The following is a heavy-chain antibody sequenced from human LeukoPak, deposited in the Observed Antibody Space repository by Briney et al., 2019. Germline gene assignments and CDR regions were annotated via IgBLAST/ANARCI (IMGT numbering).Heavy chain of an antibody. CDR2: ISGSADNT. Sequence: GGSLRLSCVASGFIFDNYALSWVRQAPGKGLEWVSGISGSADNTYYADSVKGRFTISRDISKNTVYLQMNNLRVDDTAVYYCAKGPKLGDGFHCDYWGQGTLVTVSS. D-gene: IGHD5-24*01. J-gene: IGHJ4*02. CDR3: AKGPKLGDGFHCDY. V-gene: IGHV3-23*01. CDR1: GFIFDNYA.